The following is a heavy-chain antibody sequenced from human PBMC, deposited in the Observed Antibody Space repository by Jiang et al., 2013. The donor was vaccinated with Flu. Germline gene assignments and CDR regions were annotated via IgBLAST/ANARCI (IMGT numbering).Heavy chain of an antibody. CDR3: ARSPVPTLDGSYFDS. V-gene: IGHV4-30-2*01. CDR2: IYHSGRT. CDR1: GGSISSGGYC. D-gene: IGHD2-15*01. Sequence: SGLVKPSQTLSLTCAVSGGSISSGGYCWSWIRQPPGKGLEWIGYIYHSGRTYYKPSLKSRVSISVDRSKNQFSLKVSSLTAADTAVYYCARSPVPTLDGSYFDSWGQGALVTVSS. J-gene: IGHJ4*02.